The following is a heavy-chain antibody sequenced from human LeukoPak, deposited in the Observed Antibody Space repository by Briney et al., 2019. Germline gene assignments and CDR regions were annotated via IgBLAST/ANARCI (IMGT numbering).Heavy chain of an antibody. CDR2: ISGSGGST. V-gene: IGHV3-23*01. Sequence: GGSLRLSCAASGFTFSSYAMSWVRQAPGKGLEWVSAISGSGGSTYYADSVKGRFTISRDNSKNTLYLQMNSLRAEDTAVYYCARVRYGSGSYYQSPGAFDIWAKGQWSPSLQ. CDR1: GFTFSSYA. D-gene: IGHD3-10*01. CDR3: ARVRYGSGSYYQSPGAFDI. J-gene: IGHJ3*02.